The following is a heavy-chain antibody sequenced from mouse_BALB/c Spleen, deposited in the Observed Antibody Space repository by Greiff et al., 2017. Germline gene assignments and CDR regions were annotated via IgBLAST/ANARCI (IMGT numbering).Heavy chain of an antibody. J-gene: IGHJ4*01. Sequence: EVQGVESGGGLVKPGGSLKLSCAASGFTFSSYAMSWVRQSPEKRLEWVAEISSGGSYTYYPDTVTGRFTISRDNAKNTLYLEMSSLRSEDTAMYYCATYGNYAAMDYWGQGTSVTVSS. CDR2: ISSGGSYT. V-gene: IGHV5-9-4*01. CDR1: GFTFSSYA. CDR3: ATYGNYAAMDY. D-gene: IGHD2-1*01.